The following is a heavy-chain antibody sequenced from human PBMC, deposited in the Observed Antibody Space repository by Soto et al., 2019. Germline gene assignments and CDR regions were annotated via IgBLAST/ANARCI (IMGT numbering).Heavy chain of an antibody. D-gene: IGHD1-1*01. CDR1: GASISSDDYY. CDR2: ISYSGST. J-gene: IGHJ6*02. CDR3: AREGNNYYGMDV. V-gene: IGHV4-30-4*01. Sequence: QVQLQESGPGLVKPSQTLSLTCSISGASISSDDYYWSWFRQPPGKGLEWIGYISYSGSTYYNPSVKSRITISVDTSKAQFSLILSSVTAADTAVFYCAREGNNYYGMDVWGQGTTVTVSS.